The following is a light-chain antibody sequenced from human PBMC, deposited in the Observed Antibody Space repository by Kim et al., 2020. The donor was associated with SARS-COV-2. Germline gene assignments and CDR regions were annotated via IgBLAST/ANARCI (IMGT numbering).Light chain of an antibody. CDR3: QAWDTTVV. Sequence: QLVLTQSPSASASLGASVKLTCTLSSGHSRNAIAWHQQQPERGPRYLMKLNSDGSHTKGDGIPDRFSGSSSGAERYLTISSLQSEDEADYYCQAWDTTVVFGGGTQLTVL. J-gene: IGLJ2*01. CDR2: LNSDGSH. CDR1: SGHSRNA. V-gene: IGLV4-69*01.